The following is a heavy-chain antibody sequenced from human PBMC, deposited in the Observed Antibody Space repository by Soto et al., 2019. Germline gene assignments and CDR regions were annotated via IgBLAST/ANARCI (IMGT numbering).Heavy chain of an antibody. Sequence: QVQLQESGPGLVKPSGTLSLTCAVSSGSISSSNWWRWVRQPPGKGLEWFGEICHSGSTKYHPSLKSRVTMSVDKSMNQLSMKLSSVPAADTAVYYCAAPREPGFGVVNPNYYYMDVWGKGTTVTVSS. J-gene: IGHJ6*03. D-gene: IGHD3-3*01. CDR3: AAPREPGFGVVNPNYYYMDV. CDR1: SGSISSSNW. CDR2: ICHSGST. V-gene: IGHV4-4*02.